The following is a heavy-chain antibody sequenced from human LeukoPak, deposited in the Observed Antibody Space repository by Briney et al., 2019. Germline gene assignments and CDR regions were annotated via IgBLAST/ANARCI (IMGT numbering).Heavy chain of an antibody. D-gene: IGHD3-9*01. CDR1: GFTFSSYW. J-gene: IGHJ3*02. CDR3: ARDPYYDILTGYYGGAFDI. CDR2: IYSGGST. Sequence: PGGSLRLSCAASGFTFSSYWMSWVRQAPGKGLEWVSVIYSGGSTYYADSVKGRFTISRDNSKNTLYLQMNSLRAEDTAVYYCARDPYYDILTGYYGGAFDIWGQGTMVTVSS. V-gene: IGHV3-66*02.